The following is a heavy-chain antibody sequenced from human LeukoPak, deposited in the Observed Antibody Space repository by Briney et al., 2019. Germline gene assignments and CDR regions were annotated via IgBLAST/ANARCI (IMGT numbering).Heavy chain of an antibody. CDR2: IIPVFGTA. D-gene: IGHD6-19*01. J-gene: IGHJ4*02. CDR1: GGTFSSYA. V-gene: IGHV1-69*13. Sequence: VASVKVSCKTSGGTFSSYAISWVRHTPGQGLEWMGRIIPVFGTANYAQKFQGRVTITADESTSTAYMELSSLRSEDTAVYYCASYAPGYSSGWDHSLDNCGQGTLVTVSS. CDR3: ASYAPGYSSGWDHSLDN.